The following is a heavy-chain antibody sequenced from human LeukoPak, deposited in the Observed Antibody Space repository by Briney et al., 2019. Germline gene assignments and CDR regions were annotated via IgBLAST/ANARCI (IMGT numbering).Heavy chain of an antibody. CDR1: GITLSNYG. CDR2: ISERGGST. V-gene: IGHV3-23*01. J-gene: IGHJ4*02. CDR3: AKRGIVIRAIIIIGFHKEAYYFDY. D-gene: IGHD3-10*01. Sequence: GGSLRLSCVVSGITLSNYGMSWVRQAPGKGLEWVSGISERGGSTNYADSVKGRFIISRDTSKNTVYLQMNSLRVEDTAVYFCAKRGIVIRAIIIIGFHKEAYYFDYWGQGILVTVSS.